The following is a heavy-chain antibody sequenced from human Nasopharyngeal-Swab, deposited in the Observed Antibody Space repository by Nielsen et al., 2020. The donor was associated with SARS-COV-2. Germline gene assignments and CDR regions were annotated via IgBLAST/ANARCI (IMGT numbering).Heavy chain of an antibody. Sequence: SETLSLTCAVSGDSISSYYWSWIRQPPGKGLEWIGYIHYSGSTNYNPSLKSRVTISVDTSKNQFSLKLSSVTAADTAVYYCARQRDSSGWYGGHFQHWGQGTLVIVSS. V-gene: IGHV4-59*08. J-gene: IGHJ1*01. CDR3: ARQRDSSGWYGGHFQH. CDR2: IHYSGST. D-gene: IGHD6-19*01. CDR1: GDSISSYY.